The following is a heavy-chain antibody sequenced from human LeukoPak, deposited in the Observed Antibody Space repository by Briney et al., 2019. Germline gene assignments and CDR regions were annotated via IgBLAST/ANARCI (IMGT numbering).Heavy chain of an antibody. V-gene: IGHV1-2*02. CDR2: MNPNSGGT. CDR1: GYTFTSYD. Sequence: ASVKVSCKASGYTFTSYDINWVRQATGQGLEWMGWMNPNSGGTNYAQKFQGRVTMTRDTSISTAYMELSRLRSDDTAVYYCARDGGSSWYFRIGYWGQGTLVTVSS. D-gene: IGHD6-13*01. J-gene: IGHJ4*02. CDR3: ARDGGSSWYFRIGY.